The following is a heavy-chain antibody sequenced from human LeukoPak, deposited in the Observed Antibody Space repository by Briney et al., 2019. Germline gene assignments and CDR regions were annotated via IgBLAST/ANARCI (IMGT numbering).Heavy chain of an antibody. J-gene: IGHJ4*02. CDR2: IYRTGST. CDR3: ASLRPPVVGPSWIDF. V-gene: IGHV4-39*01. Sequence: PSETLSLTCSVTGGSISSSTCYWGWLRQPPGRGGEGIGSIYRTGSTYHQPSRRRRVTIYVSANKNQLSLRAGSVTAADTAVYYCASLRPPVVGPSWIDFWGLGTLVTVAS. CDR1: GGSISSSTCY. D-gene: IGHD2-15*01.